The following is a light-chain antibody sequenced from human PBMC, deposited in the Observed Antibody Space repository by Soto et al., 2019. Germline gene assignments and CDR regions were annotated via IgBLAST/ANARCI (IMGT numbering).Light chain of an antibody. CDR3: HQYHEWPMT. CDR2: GLS. V-gene: IGKV3-15*01. CDR1: QSVNTN. Sequence: EIVMTQSPVTLSVSPGERATVSCKTSQSVNTNLAWYQQKPGQVPRLLIYGLSTRAIGIPDRFSGSRSGTEFTLTITSLRSEDFAVYYCHQYHEWPMTFGQGTRLEIK. J-gene: IGKJ5*01.